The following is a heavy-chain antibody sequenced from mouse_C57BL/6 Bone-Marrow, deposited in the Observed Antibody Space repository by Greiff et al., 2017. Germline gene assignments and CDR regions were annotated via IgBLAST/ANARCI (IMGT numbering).Heavy chain of an antibody. D-gene: IGHD2-3*01. CDR1: GYTFTSYW. CDR3: AREGRLLLYFDY. Sequence: QVQLQQPGAELVKPGASVKLSCKASGYTFTSYWMQWVKQRPGQGLEWIGEIDPSDSYTNYNQKFKGKATLTVDTSSSTAYMQLSSLTSEDSAVYYCAREGRLLLYFDYWGQGTTLTVSS. J-gene: IGHJ2*01. CDR2: IDPSDSYT. V-gene: IGHV1-50*01.